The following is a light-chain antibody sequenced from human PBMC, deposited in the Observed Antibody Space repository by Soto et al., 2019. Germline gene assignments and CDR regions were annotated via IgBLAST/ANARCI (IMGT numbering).Light chain of an antibody. Sequence: EIVMTQSPAALSVSPGERATLSCRTSQSVSRNLAWYHQTPGQAPRLLIYGASNRATGIPARFSGSGSGTDFTLTISSLEPEDFAVYYCQQRFNWQVTFGQGTRLEI. CDR1: QSVSRN. CDR3: QQRFNWQVT. CDR2: GAS. J-gene: IGKJ5*01. V-gene: IGKV3-11*01.